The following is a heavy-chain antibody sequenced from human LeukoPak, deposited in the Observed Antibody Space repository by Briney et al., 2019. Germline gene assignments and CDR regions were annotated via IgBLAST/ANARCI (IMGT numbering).Heavy chain of an antibody. J-gene: IGHJ6*03. CDR1: GGTFSSYA. Sequence: SVKVSCKASGGTFSSYAISWVRQAPGQGLEWMGGIIPIFGTANYAQKFQGRVTITADKSTSTAYMELSSLRSEDTAVYYCARVSGITIFGVVIPGLNYYYYMDVWGKGTTVTVSS. CDR2: IIPIFGTA. CDR3: ARVSGITIFGVVIPGLNYYYYMDV. D-gene: IGHD3-3*01. V-gene: IGHV1-69*06.